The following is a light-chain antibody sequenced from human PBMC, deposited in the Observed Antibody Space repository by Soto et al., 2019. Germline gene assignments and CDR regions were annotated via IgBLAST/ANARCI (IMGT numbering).Light chain of an antibody. V-gene: IGKV3-20*01. CDR3: QQYDRSSLT. CDR2: GAS. J-gene: IGKJ4*02. Sequence: EIVLTQSPGTLSLSPGERATLSCRASQSVSSSYLAWYQQKPGQTPRLLIYGASSRATGIPDRFSGSGSGTNFTLTISRLEPEDFAVYYCQQYDRSSLTFGGGTQVEIK. CDR1: QSVSSSY.